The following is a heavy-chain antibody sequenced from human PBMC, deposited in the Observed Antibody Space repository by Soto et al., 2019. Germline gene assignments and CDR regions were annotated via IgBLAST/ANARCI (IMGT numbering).Heavy chain of an antibody. D-gene: IGHD5-18*01. CDR1: GFTFSSYG. J-gene: IGHJ4*02. CDR3: AKDVSYSYGKFDY. Sequence: PGGSLRLSCAASGFTFSSYGMHWVRQAPGKGLEWVAVISYDGSNKYYADSVKGRFTISRDNSKNTLYLQMNSLRAEDTAVYYCAKDVSYSYGKFDYWGQGTLVTVSS. CDR2: ISYDGSNK. V-gene: IGHV3-30*18.